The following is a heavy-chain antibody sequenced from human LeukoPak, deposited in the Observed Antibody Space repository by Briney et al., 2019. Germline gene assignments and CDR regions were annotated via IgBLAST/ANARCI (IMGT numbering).Heavy chain of an antibody. CDR2: IYYSGST. Sequence: SETLSLTCTVSGYSISSGYYWGWIRQHPGKGLEWIGYIYYSGSTYYNPSLKSRVTISVDTSKNQFSLKLSSVTAADTAVYYCARAPLRDAFDIXXXXTXVTVSS. J-gene: IGHJ3*02. CDR3: ARAPLRDAFDI. CDR1: GYSISSGYY. V-gene: IGHV4-31*03.